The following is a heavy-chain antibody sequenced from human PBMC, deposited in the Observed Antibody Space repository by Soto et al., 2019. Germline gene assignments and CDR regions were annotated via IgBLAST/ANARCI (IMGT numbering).Heavy chain of an antibody. CDR1: GYTFTSYA. D-gene: IGHD2-21*02. CDR3: AMSMVVVTALDY. CDR2: INAGNGNT. J-gene: IGHJ4*02. V-gene: IGHV1-3*05. Sequence: QVQLVQSGAEEKKPGASVKVSCKASGYTFTSYAMHWVRQAPGQRLEWMGWINAGNGNTKYSQKFQGRVTITRDTAASTAYMALSSLRSEDTAVYYCAMSMVVVTALDYWGQGTLVTVSS.